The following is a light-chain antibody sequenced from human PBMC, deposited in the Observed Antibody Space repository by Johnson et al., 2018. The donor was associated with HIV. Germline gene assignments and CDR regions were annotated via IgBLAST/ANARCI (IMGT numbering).Light chain of an antibody. CDR1: SSNIGNNY. J-gene: IGLJ1*01. CDR3: GTWDSSLSAGG. CDR2: DNN. V-gene: IGLV1-51*01. Sequence: SVLTQPPSVSAAPGQKVTISCSGSSSNIGNNYVSWYQQLPGTAPKLLIYDNNKRPSGIPDRFSGSKSGTSATLGITGLQTGDEADYYCGTWDSSLSAGGFRTGTNVTVL.